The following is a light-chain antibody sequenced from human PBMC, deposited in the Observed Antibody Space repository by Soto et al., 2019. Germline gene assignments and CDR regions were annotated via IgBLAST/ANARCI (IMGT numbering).Light chain of an antibody. CDR1: QSSYW. CDR2: DAS. CDR3: QQYKSFSPYT. J-gene: IGKJ2*01. Sequence: DIQMTQSPSTLSASVGDRVTITCRASQSSYWLAWYQQKPGQAPKLLIYDASTLGSGVPSTSSASGSETEFTLTISSLQADDSATYYCQQYKSFSPYTFGQGTRLEIK. V-gene: IGKV1-5*01.